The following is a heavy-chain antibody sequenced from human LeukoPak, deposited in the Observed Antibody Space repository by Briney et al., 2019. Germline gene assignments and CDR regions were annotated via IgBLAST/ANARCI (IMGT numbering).Heavy chain of an antibody. CDR1: GFTFSSYA. D-gene: IGHD3-3*01. CDR3: ARTHAQYYDFWSGYYTYYYMDV. J-gene: IGHJ6*03. Sequence: GGSLRLSCAASGFTFSSYAMSWVRQAPGKGPEWVSAISGSGGSTYYADSVKGRFTISRDNSKNTLYLQMNSLRAEDTAVYYCARTHAQYYDFWSGYYTYYYMDVWGKGTTVTVSS. CDR2: ISGSGGST. V-gene: IGHV3-23*01.